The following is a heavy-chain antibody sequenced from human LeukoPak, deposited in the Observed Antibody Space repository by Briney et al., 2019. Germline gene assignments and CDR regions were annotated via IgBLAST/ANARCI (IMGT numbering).Heavy chain of an antibody. D-gene: IGHD1-26*01. CDR1: GFTFNSYG. J-gene: IGHJ4*02. Sequence: GRSLRLSCAASGFTFNSYGIHWVRQAPGKGLEWVAVISVDGRTTYYADSVKGRFTISRDNSKNTLYLQMNSLRAEDTAVYYCAKEQKPVGALGFDYWGQGTLVTVSS. V-gene: IGHV3-30*18. CDR2: ISVDGRTT. CDR3: AKEQKPVGALGFDY.